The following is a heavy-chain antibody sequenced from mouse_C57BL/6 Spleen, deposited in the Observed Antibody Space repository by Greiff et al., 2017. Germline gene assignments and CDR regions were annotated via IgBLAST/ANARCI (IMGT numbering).Heavy chain of an antibody. J-gene: IGHJ1*03. D-gene: IGHD2-3*01. Sequence: QVQLQQSGAELVKPGASVKMSCKASGYTFTTYPIEWMKQNHGKSLEWIGNFHPYNDDTKYNEKFKGKATLTVEKSSSTVYLELSRLTSDDSAVXYCARGVSIGDGYYDWYFDVWGTGTTVTVSS. CDR3: ARGVSIGDGYYDWYFDV. CDR1: GYTFTTYP. V-gene: IGHV1-47*01. CDR2: FHPYNDDT.